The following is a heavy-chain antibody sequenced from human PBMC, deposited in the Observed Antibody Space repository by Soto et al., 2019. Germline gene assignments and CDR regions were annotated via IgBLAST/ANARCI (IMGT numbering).Heavy chain of an antibody. J-gene: IGHJ4*02. CDR3: ASLTPYYYDSSGYYEGFAFDY. D-gene: IGHD3-22*01. CDR1: GGSISSGGYY. V-gene: IGHV4-31*03. CDR2: IYYSGST. Sequence: PSETLSLTCTVSGGSISSGGYYWSWIRQHPGKGLEWIGYIYYSGSTYYNPSLKSRVTMSVDTSKNQFSLKLSSVTAADTAVYYCASLTPYYYDSSGYYEGFAFDYWGQGTLVTVSS.